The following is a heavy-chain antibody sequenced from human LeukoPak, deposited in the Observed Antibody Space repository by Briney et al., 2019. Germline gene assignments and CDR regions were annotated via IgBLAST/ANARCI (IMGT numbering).Heavy chain of an antibody. J-gene: IGHJ4*02. CDR3: AASVDTALDFDY. CDR1: GFTFSDYY. D-gene: IGHD5-18*01. CDR2: ISSSSTYT. V-gene: IGHV3-11*03. Sequence: GGSLRLSCAASGFTFSDYYMSWIRQAPGKGLEWVSYISSSSTYTNYADSVKGRFTIYRDNAKNSLYLQMNSLRAEDTAVYYCAASVDTALDFDYWGQGTLVTVSS.